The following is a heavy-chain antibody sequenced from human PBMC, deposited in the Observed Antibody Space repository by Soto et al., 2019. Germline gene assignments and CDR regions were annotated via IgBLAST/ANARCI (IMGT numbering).Heavy chain of an antibody. CDR2: ISNGGST. J-gene: IGHJ4*02. CDR1: GDPVSSLGFH. D-gene: IGHD3-3*01. V-gene: IGHV4-30-4*01. CDR3: ARAPVGLDTISYLDY. Sequence: SEHLPPTSTVFGDPVSSLGFHWARPRTPPGKGLECIGYISNGGSTYYRPSLESRMHMSLDATRNHYSLRLTSVTAADTAVYFCARAPVGLDTISYLDYWGQGKLVTGSS.